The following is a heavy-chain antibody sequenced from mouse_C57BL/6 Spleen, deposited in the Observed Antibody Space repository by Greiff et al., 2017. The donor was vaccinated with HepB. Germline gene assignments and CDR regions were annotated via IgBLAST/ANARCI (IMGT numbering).Heavy chain of an antibody. Sequence: EVMLVESEGGLVQPGSSMKLSCTASGFTFSDYYMAWVRQVPEKGLEWVANINYDGSSNYYLDSLKSRFIISRDNAKNILYLQMSSLKSEDTATYYCARGGYYGSSYWFAYWGQGTLVTVSA. J-gene: IGHJ3*01. D-gene: IGHD1-1*01. CDR2: INYDGSSN. CDR3: ARGGYYGSSYWFAY. CDR1: GFTFSDYY. V-gene: IGHV5-16*01.